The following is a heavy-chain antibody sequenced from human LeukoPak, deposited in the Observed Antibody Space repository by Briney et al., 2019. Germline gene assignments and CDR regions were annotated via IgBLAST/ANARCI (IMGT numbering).Heavy chain of an antibody. CDR2: INPNSGGT. V-gene: IGHV1-2*02. D-gene: IGHD3-22*01. Sequence: ASVKVSCKASGYTFTGYYMHWVRQAPGQGLEWMGWINPNSGGTNYAQKFQGRVTMTRDTSISTAYMELSRLRSDDTAVYYCARDRAYYYDSSGYYNWFDPWGQGTLVTVSS. CDR3: ARDRAYYYDSSGYYNWFDP. CDR1: GYTFTGYY. J-gene: IGHJ5*02.